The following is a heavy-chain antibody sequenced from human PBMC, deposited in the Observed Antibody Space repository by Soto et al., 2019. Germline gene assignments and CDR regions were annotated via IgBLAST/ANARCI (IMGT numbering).Heavy chain of an antibody. V-gene: IGHV4-31*03. CDR2: IYYSGST. Sequence: QVQLQESGPGLVKPSQTLSLTCTVSGGSISSGGYYWSWIRQHPGKGLEWIGYIYYSGSTYYHPSLKIRVTISVDTSKNQFSLKLSSVTAADTAVYYCARESSSWPDYYYYYGMDVWGQGTTVTVSS. CDR1: GGSISSGGYY. D-gene: IGHD6-13*01. CDR3: ARESSSWPDYYYYYGMDV. J-gene: IGHJ6*02.